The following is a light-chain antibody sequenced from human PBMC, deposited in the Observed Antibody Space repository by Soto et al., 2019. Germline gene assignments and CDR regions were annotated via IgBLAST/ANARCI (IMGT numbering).Light chain of an antibody. Sequence: QSVLTQPRSVSGSPGQSVTISCTGTSSDIGGYNYVSWYQHHPGKAPKVMIYDVSQRPSGVPDRFSGSKSGNTASLTISGLQAEDEADYHCCSYAGSYTLVFGGGTKVTVL. V-gene: IGLV2-11*01. CDR2: DVS. J-gene: IGLJ2*01. CDR1: SSDIGGYNY. CDR3: CSYAGSYTLV.